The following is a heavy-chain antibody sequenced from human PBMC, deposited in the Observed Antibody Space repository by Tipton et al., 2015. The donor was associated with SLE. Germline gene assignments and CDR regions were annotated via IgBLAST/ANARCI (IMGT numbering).Heavy chain of an antibody. V-gene: IGHV3-9*01. J-gene: IGHJ4*02. CDR1: GFRFDDFA. D-gene: IGHD1-14*01. Sequence: SLRLSCAASGFRFDDFAMHWVRQAPGKGLEWVSGLSWNSGSIDYADSVKGRFTISRDNAKNSLYLQMNSLRVDDTAVYYCASLDNRSPLSQWGRGTLVTVSS. CDR3: ASLDNRSPLSQ. CDR2: LSWNSGSI.